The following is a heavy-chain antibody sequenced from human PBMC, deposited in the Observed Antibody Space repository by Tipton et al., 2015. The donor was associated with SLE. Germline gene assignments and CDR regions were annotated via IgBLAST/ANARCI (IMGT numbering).Heavy chain of an antibody. D-gene: IGHD3-22*01. Sequence: TLSLTCTVSGGSISSHYWSWIRQPPGKGLEWIGEINHSGSTNYNPSLKSRVTISVDTSKNQFSLKLNSVTAADTAVYYCARPSDYDSSGYYPFDYWGQGTLVTVSS. J-gene: IGHJ4*02. V-gene: IGHV4-34*01. CDR3: ARPSDYDSSGYYPFDY. CDR1: GGSISSHY. CDR2: INHSGST.